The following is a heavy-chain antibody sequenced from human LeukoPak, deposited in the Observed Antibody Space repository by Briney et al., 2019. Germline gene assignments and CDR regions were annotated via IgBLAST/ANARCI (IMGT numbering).Heavy chain of an antibody. CDR3: AKDLNTYRYDSRDLQH. V-gene: IGHV3-30*18. CDR1: GFSFNTYG. J-gene: IGHJ1*01. Sequence: GGSLRLSCAASGFSFNTYGMHWVRQGPGKGLEWVAVISYDGSNKWYADSVKGRFTISRDNSKNTLYLQMNSLRPEDAAVYFCAKDLNTYRYDSRDLQHWGQGILVTVSS. D-gene: IGHD3-22*01. CDR2: ISYDGSNK.